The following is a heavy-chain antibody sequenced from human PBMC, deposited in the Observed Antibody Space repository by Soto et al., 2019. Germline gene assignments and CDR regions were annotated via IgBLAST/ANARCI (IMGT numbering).Heavy chain of an antibody. V-gene: IGHV3-23*01. CDR3: ASRTTVTTTYYYYGMDV. D-gene: IGHD4-17*01. J-gene: IGHJ6*02. CDR2: ISGSGGST. CDR1: GFTFSSYA. Sequence: LRLSCAASGFTFSSYAMSWVRQAPGKGLEWVSAISGSGGSTYYADSVKGRFTISRDNSKNTLYLQMNSLRAEDTAVYYCASRTTVTTTYYYYGMDVWGQGTTVTVSS.